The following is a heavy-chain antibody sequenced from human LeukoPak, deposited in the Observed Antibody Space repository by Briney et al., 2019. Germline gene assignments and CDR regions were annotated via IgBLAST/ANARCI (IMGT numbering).Heavy chain of an antibody. CDR2: IIPIFGTT. D-gene: IGHD1-26*01. Sequence: SVKVSCKASGGTFSSYAISWVRQAPGQGLEWMGGIIPIFGTTNYAQKFQGRVTITTDESTSTAYMELSSLRSEDTAVYYCARSRREGGSRYYFDYWGQGTLVTVSS. J-gene: IGHJ4*02. CDR3: ARSRREGGSRYYFDY. CDR1: GGTFSSYA. V-gene: IGHV1-69*05.